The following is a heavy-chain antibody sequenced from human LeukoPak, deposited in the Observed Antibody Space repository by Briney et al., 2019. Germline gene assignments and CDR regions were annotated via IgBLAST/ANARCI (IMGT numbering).Heavy chain of an antibody. D-gene: IGHD1-26*01. Sequence: PSETLSLTCAVYGGSFSGYYWSWIRQPPGKGLEWIGEINHSGSTNYNPSLKSRVTISVDTSKNQFSLKLSSVTAADTAVYYCATGSNSGSYYGWFDPWGQGTLVTVSS. V-gene: IGHV4-34*01. J-gene: IGHJ5*02. CDR1: GGSFSGYY. CDR2: INHSGST. CDR3: ATGSNSGSYYGWFDP.